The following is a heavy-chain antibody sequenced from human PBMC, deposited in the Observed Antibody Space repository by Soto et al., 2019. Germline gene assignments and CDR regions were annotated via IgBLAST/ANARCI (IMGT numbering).Heavy chain of an antibody. D-gene: IGHD2-15*01. CDR2: IKQDGSEK. CDR3: VRQLGYCSGGNCYDYYYYYYMDV. J-gene: IGHJ6*03. Sequence: GGSLRLSCAASGFTFSSNWMSWVRQAPGKGLEWVANIKQDGSEKYYVDSVKGRFTISRDNAKKSLYLQMNSLRAEDTAVYYCVRQLGYCSGGNCYDYYYYYYMDVWGKGTTVTVSS. V-gene: IGHV3-7*01. CDR1: GFTFSSNW.